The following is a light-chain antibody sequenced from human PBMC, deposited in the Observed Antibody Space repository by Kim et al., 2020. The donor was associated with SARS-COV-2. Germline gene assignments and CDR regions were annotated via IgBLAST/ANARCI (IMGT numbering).Light chain of an antibody. CDR2: NRN. CDR1: SLRNYF. Sequence: SSELTQDPAVSVALGQTVRLTCQGDSLRNYFASWYQQKPGQAPVLVMYNRNNRPSGIPDRFSGSRSGNTASLTITGAQAEDEADYYCNSRDRNGNHGVFGGGTKLTVL. CDR3: NSRDRNGNHGV. V-gene: IGLV3-19*01. J-gene: IGLJ3*02.